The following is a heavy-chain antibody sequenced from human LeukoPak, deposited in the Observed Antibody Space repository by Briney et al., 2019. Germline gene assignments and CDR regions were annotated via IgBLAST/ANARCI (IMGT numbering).Heavy chain of an antibody. D-gene: IGHD6-6*01. CDR3: ARDWSIAARSRHYYYYYMDV. CDR2: INPNSGGT. CDR1: GYTFTGYY. V-gene: IGHV1-2*02. Sequence: ASVKVPCKASGYTFTGYYMHWVRQAPAQGLEWMGWINPNSGGTNYAQKFQGRVTMTRDTSISTAYMELSRLRSDDTAVYYCARDWSIAARSRHYYYYYMDVWGKGTTVTVSS. J-gene: IGHJ6*03.